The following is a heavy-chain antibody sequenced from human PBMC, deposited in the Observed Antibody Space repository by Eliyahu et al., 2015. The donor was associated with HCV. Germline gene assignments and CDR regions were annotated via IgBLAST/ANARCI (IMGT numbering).Heavy chain of an antibody. J-gene: IGHJ4*02. V-gene: IGHV3-23*01. Sequence: EVQLLESGGGLVQPGGSLRLSCAASGFTFSSYAMSWVRQAPGKGAGVGPGICGWGGGRYYEDSVKGRFTISRDNSKNTLYLQMNSLRAEDTAVYYCAKDHGTMTRYWGQGTLVTVSS. CDR2: CGWGGGR. D-gene: IGHD3-22*01. CDR1: GFTFSSYA. CDR3: AKDHGTMTRY.